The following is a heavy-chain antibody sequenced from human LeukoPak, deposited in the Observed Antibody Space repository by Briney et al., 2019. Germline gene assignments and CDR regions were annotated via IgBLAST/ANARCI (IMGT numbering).Heavy chain of an antibody. CDR3: ARDLSGWYDY. V-gene: IGHV3-48*03. J-gene: IGHJ4*02. CDR2: ISSSGTTI. Sequence: GGSLRLSCAASGFTFSGFEMNWFRQVPGKGLEWVSYISSSGTTIYYADSVQGRFTISRDNAKNSLFLQMNSLRAEDTAVYYCARDLSGWYDYWSQGTLVTVSS. D-gene: IGHD6-19*01. CDR1: GFTFSGFE.